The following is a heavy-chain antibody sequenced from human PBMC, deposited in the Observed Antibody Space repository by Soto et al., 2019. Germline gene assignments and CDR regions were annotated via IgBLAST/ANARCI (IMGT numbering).Heavy chain of an antibody. V-gene: IGHV3-9*01. CDR3: VKDESINWYSGHFRH. CDR2: INWNSGSI. CDR1: GFTFDDYA. D-gene: IGHD6-13*01. J-gene: IGHJ1*01. Sequence: LRLSCAASGFTFDDYAMHWVRQVPGKGLEWVSGINWNSGSIGYADSVKGRFAISRDNAKNSLHLQMNSLRAEDTAFYYCVKDESINWYSGHFRHWGQGTLVTVS.